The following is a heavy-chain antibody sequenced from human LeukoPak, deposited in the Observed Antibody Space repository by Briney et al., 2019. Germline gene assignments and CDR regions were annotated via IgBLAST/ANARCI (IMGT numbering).Heavy chain of an antibody. CDR3: LGGATWGQWYFDH. CDR1: TFTFNNHG. V-gene: IGHV3-30*03. D-gene: IGHD6-19*01. CDR2: IASDGGVK. J-gene: IGHJ4*02. Sequence: GGSLRLSCVTSTFTFNNHGMNWVRQAPGKGLEWVAVIASDGGVKHYANSVKGRFVLFRDDSKNTLYLQMNNLIVDDTAVCYSLGGATWGQWYFDHWGQGTPVTVSS.